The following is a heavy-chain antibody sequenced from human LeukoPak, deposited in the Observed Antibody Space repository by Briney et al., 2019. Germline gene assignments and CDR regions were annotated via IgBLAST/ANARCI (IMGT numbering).Heavy chain of an antibody. J-gene: IGHJ4*02. V-gene: IGHV3-33*01. D-gene: IGHD2-21*02. CDR2: IWYDGSNK. Sequence: PGRSLRLSCAASGFTFSSYGMHWVRQAPGKGLEWVAVIWYDGSNKCYADSVKGRFTISRDNSKNTLYLQMNSLRAEDTAVYYCAVLTYCGGDCSMGGFFDYWGQGTLVTVSS. CDR3: AVLTYCGGDCSMGGFFDY. CDR1: GFTFSSYG.